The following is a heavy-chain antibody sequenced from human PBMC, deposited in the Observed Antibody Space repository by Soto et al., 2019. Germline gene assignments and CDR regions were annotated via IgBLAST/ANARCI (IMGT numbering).Heavy chain of an antibody. Sequence: EASVKVSCKASGYTFTSYGISWVRQAPGQGLEWMGWISAYNGNTNYAQKLQGRVTMTTDTSTSTAYMELRSLRSDDTAVYYCARGSSTVTYYYYYCMDVWGQGTKVTVSS. J-gene: IGHJ6*02. CDR3: ARGSSTVTYYYYYCMDV. CDR1: GYTFTSYG. V-gene: IGHV1-18*01. CDR2: ISAYNGNT. D-gene: IGHD4-4*01.